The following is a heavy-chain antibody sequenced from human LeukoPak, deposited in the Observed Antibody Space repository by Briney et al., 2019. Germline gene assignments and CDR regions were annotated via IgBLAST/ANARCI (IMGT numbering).Heavy chain of an antibody. CDR1: GYTFTDYY. D-gene: IGHD2-8*02. V-gene: IGHV1-2*02. CDR3: ATGAWFDP. J-gene: IGHJ5*02. Sequence: ASVKVSCKASGYTFTDYYIHWVRQALGQGLEWMGWINPHSGDTDYAQKFQGRVTMTEDTSTDTAYMELSSLRSEDTAVYYCATGAWFDPWGQGTLVTVSS. CDR2: INPHSGDT.